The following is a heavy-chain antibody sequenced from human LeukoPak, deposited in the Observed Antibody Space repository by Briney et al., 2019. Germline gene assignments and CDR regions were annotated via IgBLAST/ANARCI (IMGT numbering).Heavy chain of an antibody. CDR2: IKTDGRST. Sequence: GGSLRLSCAASGFTFSDYWMHWVRQAPGNGLVWVSRIKTDGRSTNYADSVKGRFTISRDNAKNTLYLQMNSLRAEDTAVYYCARGRIGGWTDYWGQGTLVTVSS. D-gene: IGHD6-19*01. J-gene: IGHJ4*02. CDR3: ARGRIGGWTDY. CDR1: GFTFSDYW. V-gene: IGHV3-74*01.